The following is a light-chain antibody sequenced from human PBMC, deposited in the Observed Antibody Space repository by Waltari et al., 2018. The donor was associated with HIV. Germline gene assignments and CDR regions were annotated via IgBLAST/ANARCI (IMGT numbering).Light chain of an antibody. CDR2: RNN. CDR1: SSNIESNY. CDR3: AAWDDSLRGV. Sequence: QSVLTQPPAASGTPGQRVTISWSGSSSNIESNYVYWYQQLPGTAPKLLIYRNNQRPSGVPDRFSGSKSGTSASLAISGLRSEDEAEYYCAAWDDSLRGVFGGGTKLTVL. J-gene: IGLJ2*01. V-gene: IGLV1-47*01.